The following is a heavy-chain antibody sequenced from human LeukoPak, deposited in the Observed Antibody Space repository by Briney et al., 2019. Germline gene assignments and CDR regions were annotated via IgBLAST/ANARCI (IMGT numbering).Heavy chain of an antibody. J-gene: IGHJ6*02. Sequence: GGSLRLSCAASGLTFSSYAMSWVRQAPGKGLEWVSAISGSGGSTYYADSVKGRFTISRDNSKNTLYLQMNSLRAEDTAVYYCAKNDDGSGRHTYYYYGMDVWGRGTTVTVSS. V-gene: IGHV3-23*01. CDR2: ISGSGGST. CDR3: AKNDDGSGRHTYYYYGMDV. CDR1: GLTFSSYA. D-gene: IGHD3-10*01.